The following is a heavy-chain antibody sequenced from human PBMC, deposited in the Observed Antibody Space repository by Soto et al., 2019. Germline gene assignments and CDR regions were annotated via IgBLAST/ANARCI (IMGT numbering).Heavy chain of an antibody. V-gene: IGHV4-30-2*01. CDR2: IYHSGST. J-gene: IGHJ4*02. CDR3: ARGPPLGY. Sequence: PSETLSLTCAVCGGSISSGGYSWSWIRQPPGKGLECIGYIYHSGSTYYSPSLKSRVTISVDRSKNQFSLKLSSVTAADTAVYYCARGPPLGYWGQGTLVTVS. CDR1: GGSISSGGYS.